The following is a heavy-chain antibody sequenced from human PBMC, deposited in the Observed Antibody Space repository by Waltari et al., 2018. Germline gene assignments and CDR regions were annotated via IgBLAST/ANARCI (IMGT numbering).Heavy chain of an antibody. Sequence: VLLVQPGGVVVQLGGYLSLPCVGSGYTFCSYAFHWVRQSPGRGLEWCALTSCYGSDTFYAPSVEGRFTISRDSSKNTVFLQMTSLRPDDTAIYFCARDQADFWSARGAFDYWGQGSLVTVSS. J-gene: IGHJ4*02. D-gene: IGHD3-3*01. CDR3: ARDQADFWSARGAFDY. CDR2: TSCYGSDT. V-gene: IGHV3-30-3*01. CDR1: GYTFCSYA.